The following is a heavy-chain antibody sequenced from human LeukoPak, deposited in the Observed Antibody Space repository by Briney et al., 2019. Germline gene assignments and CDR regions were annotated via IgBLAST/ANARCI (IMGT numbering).Heavy chain of an antibody. CDR1: GGTFSSYA. J-gene: IGHJ4*02. CDR2: IIRIFGTA. Sequence: SLKVSCKASGGTFSSYAISCVRPAPGQVLEWMGGIIRIFGTANYAQKFQGRVTITADESTSTAYMELSSLRSEDTAVYFFFQAEDGIRDFDWLLPFDYWGQGTLVTVSS. CDR3: FQAEDGIRDFDWLLPFDY. V-gene: IGHV1-69*01. D-gene: IGHD3-9*01.